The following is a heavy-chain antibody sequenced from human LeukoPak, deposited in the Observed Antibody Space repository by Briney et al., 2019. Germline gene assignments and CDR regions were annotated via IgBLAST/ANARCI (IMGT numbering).Heavy chain of an antibody. Sequence: ASVKVSCKASGYTFTDYYMHWVRQAPGQGLEWMGWINPNRGGTNYAQKFQGRVTMTTDTSISTAYMEVSRLRSDDTAVYYCARVRIGQQLDKYYYYAMDVWGQGTTVTVSS. D-gene: IGHD6-13*01. CDR3: ARVRIGQQLDKYYYYAMDV. CDR2: INPNRGGT. CDR1: GYTFTDYY. V-gene: IGHV1-2*02. J-gene: IGHJ6*02.